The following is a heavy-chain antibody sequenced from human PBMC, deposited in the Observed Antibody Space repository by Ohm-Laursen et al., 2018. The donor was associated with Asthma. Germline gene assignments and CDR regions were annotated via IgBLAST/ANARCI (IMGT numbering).Heavy chain of an antibody. CDR1: GGSISSYY. V-gene: IGHV4-59*01. D-gene: IGHD4-17*01. CDR2: IYYSGST. J-gene: IGHJ2*01. CDR3: ARVAQTTVTTGYWYFDL. Sequence: TLSLTCTVSGGSISSYYWSWIRQPPGKGLEWIGYIYYSGSTNYNPSLKSRVTISVDTSKNQFSLKLSSVTAADTAVYYCARVAQTTVTTGYWYFDLWGRGTLVTVSS.